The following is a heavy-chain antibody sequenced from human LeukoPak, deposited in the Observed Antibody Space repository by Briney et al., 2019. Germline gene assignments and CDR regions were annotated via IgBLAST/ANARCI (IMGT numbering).Heavy chain of an antibody. V-gene: IGHV1-18*01. D-gene: IGHD2-2*01. CDR2: ISAYNGNT. CDR1: GYTFTSYG. J-gene: IGHJ6*02. CDR3: ARDYCSSTSCNYYYYYYGMDV. Sequence: ASVKVSCTASGYTFTSYGISWVRQAPGQGLVWMGWISAYNGNTNYAQKLQGRVTMTTDTSTSTAYMELRSLRSDDTAVYYCARDYCSSTSCNYYYYYYGMDVWGQGTTVTVSS.